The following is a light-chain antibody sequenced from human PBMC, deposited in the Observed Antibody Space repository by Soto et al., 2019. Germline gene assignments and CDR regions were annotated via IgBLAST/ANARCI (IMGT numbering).Light chain of an antibody. J-gene: IGKJ4*01. CDR2: DAS. V-gene: IGKV3-11*01. CDR1: QSVSSY. CDR3: QQRSNWPPAT. Sequence: EIVLTQSPATLSLSPGERATLSCRASQSVSSYLAWYQQKPGQAPRLLIYDASNRATGIPARFSGSGSGTDFTHTISRLEPEDFAVYYCQQRSNWPPATFGGGTKVEIK.